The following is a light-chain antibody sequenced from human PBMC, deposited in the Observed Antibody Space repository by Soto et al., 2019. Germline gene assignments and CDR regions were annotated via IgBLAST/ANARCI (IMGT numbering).Light chain of an antibody. CDR3: QTWDSSLSAGV. Sequence: QSVLTQPPSVSAAPGQKVTISCSGSSSNIGNSYVSWYQQLPGTAPKLLICENNKRPSRIPDRFSGSKSGTSATLGITGLQTGDEADYYCQTWDSSLSAGVFGGGTKLTVL. V-gene: IGLV1-51*02. CDR1: SSNIGNSY. CDR2: ENN. J-gene: IGLJ3*02.